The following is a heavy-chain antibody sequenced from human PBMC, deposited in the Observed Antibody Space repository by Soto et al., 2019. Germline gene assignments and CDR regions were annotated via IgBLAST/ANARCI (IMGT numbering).Heavy chain of an antibody. CDR3: ARQIYDSDTGPNFQYYFDS. CDR2: IDPSDSQT. CDR1: GYSFAGYW. D-gene: IGHD3-22*01. J-gene: IGHJ4*02. Sequence: GESLKISCKGSGYSFAGYWITWVRQKPGKGLEWMGRIDPSDSQTYYSPSFRGHVTISVTKSITTVFLQWSSLRASDTAMYYCARQIYDSDTGPNFQYYFDSWGQGTTVTVYS. V-gene: IGHV5-10-1*01.